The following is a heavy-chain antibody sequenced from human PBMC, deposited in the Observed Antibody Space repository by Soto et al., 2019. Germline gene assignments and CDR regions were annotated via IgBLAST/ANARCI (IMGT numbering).Heavy chain of an antibody. J-gene: IGHJ6*02. CDR2: ISHDGSNK. D-gene: IGHD6-13*01. Sequence: QVQLVESGGGVVQPGRSLRLSCAASGFTFSCYGMHWVRQAPGKGLEWVAVISHDGSNKYYADSVKGRFTISRDNSKNTLYLQMNSLRAEDTAVYYCAKAKYSSSWYSYGMDVWGQGTTVTVSS. CDR3: AKAKYSSSWYSYGMDV. CDR1: GFTFSCYG. V-gene: IGHV3-30*18.